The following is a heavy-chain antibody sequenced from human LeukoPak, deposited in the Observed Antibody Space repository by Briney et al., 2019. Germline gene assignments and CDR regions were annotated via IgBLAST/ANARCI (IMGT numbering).Heavy chain of an antibody. V-gene: IGHV4-34*01. Sequence: SETLSRTCAVYGGSFSGYYWSWIRQPPGKGLEWIGEINHSGSTNYNPSLKSRVTISVDTSKNQFSLKLSSVTAADTAVYYCAGEMDIVVVPAAMFHDAFDIWGQGTMVTVPS. CDR1: GGSFSGYY. D-gene: IGHD2-2*03. CDR2: INHSGST. J-gene: IGHJ3*02. CDR3: AGEMDIVVVPAAMFHDAFDI.